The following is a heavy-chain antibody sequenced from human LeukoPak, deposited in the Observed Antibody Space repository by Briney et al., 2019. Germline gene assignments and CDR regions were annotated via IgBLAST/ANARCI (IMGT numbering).Heavy chain of an antibody. CDR3: ARDVRYSGYDQSDFDY. Sequence: EASVKVSCKASGGTFSSYAISWVRQAPGQGLEWMGGIIPIFGTANYAQKFQGRVTITADESTSTAYMELSSLRSEDTAVYYCARDVRYSGYDQSDFDYWGQGTLVTVSS. V-gene: IGHV1-69*13. D-gene: IGHD5-12*01. CDR2: IIPIFGTA. CDR1: GGTFSSYA. J-gene: IGHJ4*02.